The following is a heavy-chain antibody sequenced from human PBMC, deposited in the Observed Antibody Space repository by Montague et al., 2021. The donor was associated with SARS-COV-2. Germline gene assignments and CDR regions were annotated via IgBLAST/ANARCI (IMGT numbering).Heavy chain of an antibody. CDR2: MNDGGAV. V-gene: IGHV4-59*02. CDR3: VRDHPYGGPRGAYDI. D-gene: IGHD4-23*01. J-gene: IGHJ3*02. CDR1: GGSVTGYY. Sequence: SETLSLTCTVSGGSVTGYYCTWLRRCHAKGLEWVSYMNDGGAVNYNPSLGSRVTISTDTSKNQLSLTVNSVTAADTAVYYCVRDHPYGGPRGAYDIWGQGTVVTVSS.